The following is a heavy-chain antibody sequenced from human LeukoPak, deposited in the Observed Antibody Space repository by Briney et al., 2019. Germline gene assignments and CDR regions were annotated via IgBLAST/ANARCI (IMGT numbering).Heavy chain of an antibody. J-gene: IGHJ4*02. D-gene: IGHD6-19*01. CDR1: GGSLSSDY. Sequence: NPSETLSLTCTVSGGSLSSDYWSWIRQPPGKGLEWMGYIYYSGSTNYNPSLKSRVTISVDTSKNQFSLKLSSVTAADTAVYYCARALYNIGWLGFDYWGQGTLVTVSS. V-gene: IGHV4-59*01. CDR2: IYYSGST. CDR3: ARALYNIGWLGFDY.